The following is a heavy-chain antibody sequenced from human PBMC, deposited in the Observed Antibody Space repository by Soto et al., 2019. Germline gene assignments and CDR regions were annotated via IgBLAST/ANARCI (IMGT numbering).Heavy chain of an antibody. CDR2: IYHSGST. D-gene: IGHD3-10*01. V-gene: IGHV4-59*01. Sequence: SETLSLTCTISGGSISSYYWSWIRQPPGKGLEWIGYIYHSGSTVYNPSLKGRVTISVDTSKNQFSLKLKSVTAADTAVYYCARSTRGDWFDSWGQGTLVTVSS. J-gene: IGHJ5*01. CDR1: GGSISSYY. CDR3: ARSTRGDWFDS.